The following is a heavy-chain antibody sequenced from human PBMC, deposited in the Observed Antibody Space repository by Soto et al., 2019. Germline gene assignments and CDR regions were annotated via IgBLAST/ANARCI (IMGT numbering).Heavy chain of an antibody. J-gene: IGHJ4*02. CDR3: ARDGDIAVAGPDY. CDR1: GYTFTSYG. V-gene: IGHV1-18*01. CDR2: ISAYNGNT. Sequence: ASVKVSCNASGYTFTSYGISWVRHAPGQGLEWMGWISAYNGNTNYAQKLEGRVTMTTETSTSTAYMELRSLRSDDTAVYYCARDGDIAVAGPDYWGQGTLVTVSS. D-gene: IGHD6-19*01.